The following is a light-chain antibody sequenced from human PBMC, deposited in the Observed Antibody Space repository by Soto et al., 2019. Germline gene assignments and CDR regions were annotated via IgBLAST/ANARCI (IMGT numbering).Light chain of an antibody. V-gene: IGKV1-27*01. J-gene: IGKJ1*01. CDR1: QGITNH. Sequence: DIQMTQSPSSLSASVGDRFTITCRASQGITNHLAWYQKKPGKAPRLLIFAALTLHSGVSSRFSGSQSGTDFALTISSLQPEDVATYYCQRYNSPPLTFGQGTKVDIK. CDR2: AAL. CDR3: QRYNSPPLT.